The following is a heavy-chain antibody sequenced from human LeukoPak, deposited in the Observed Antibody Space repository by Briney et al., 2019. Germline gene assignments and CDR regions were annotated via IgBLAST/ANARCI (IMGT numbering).Heavy chain of an antibody. J-gene: IGHJ4*02. CDR3: ARSLFRGYYGSGSKRAGGLIDY. D-gene: IGHD3-10*01. CDR1: GFTFSSYA. V-gene: IGHV3-30*04. Sequence: GGSLRLSCAASGFTFSSYAMHWVRQAPGKGLEWVAVISYDGSNKYCADSVKGRFTISRDNSKNTLYLQMNSLRAEDTAVYYCARSLFRGYYGSGSKRAGGLIDYWGQGTLVTVSS. CDR2: ISYDGSNK.